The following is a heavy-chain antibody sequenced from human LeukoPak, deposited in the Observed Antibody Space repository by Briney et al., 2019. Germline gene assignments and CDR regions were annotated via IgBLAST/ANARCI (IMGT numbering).Heavy chain of an antibody. Sequence: ASVKVSCKASGYTFTGYFLHWVRQAPGQGLEWMGWINPNSGGTNYAQNFQGRVTMTRDTSISTAYMELSRLRSDDTAVYYCARGRVPAAIVVGGNDAFDIWGQGTMVTVSS. CDR2: INPNSGGT. J-gene: IGHJ3*02. D-gene: IGHD2-2*02. V-gene: IGHV1-2*02. CDR3: ARGRVPAAIVVGGNDAFDI. CDR1: GYTFTGYF.